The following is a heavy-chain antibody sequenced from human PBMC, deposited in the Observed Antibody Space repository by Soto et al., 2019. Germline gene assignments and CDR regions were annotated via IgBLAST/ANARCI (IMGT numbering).Heavy chain of an antibody. J-gene: IGHJ4*02. CDR2: ISYDGSNK. D-gene: IGHD2-15*01. Sequence: PGGSLRLSCAASGFTFSSYAMHWVRQAPGKGLEWVAVISYDGSNKYYADSVKGRFTISRDNSKNTLYLQMNSLRAEDTAVYYCARYCSGGSCRSEYYFDYWAREPWSPSPQ. V-gene: IGHV3-30-3*01. CDR3: ARYCSGGSCRSEYYFDY. CDR1: GFTFSSYA.